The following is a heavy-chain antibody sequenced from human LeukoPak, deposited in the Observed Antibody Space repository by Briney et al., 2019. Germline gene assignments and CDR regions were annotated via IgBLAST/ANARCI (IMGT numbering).Heavy chain of an antibody. V-gene: IGHV4-38-2*01. CDR3: ARLRFSGGMVSDY. CDR2: VYHSGTT. Sequence: SETLSLTCAVSGYSINNDYFWGWIRQPPGKGLQWIGSVYHSGTTYYNPSLKSRVTISVDTSKNQFSLKVNSVTAADTAVYYCARLRFSGGMVSDYWGQGTLGTVSS. D-gene: IGHD2-15*01. J-gene: IGHJ4*02. CDR1: GYSINNDYF.